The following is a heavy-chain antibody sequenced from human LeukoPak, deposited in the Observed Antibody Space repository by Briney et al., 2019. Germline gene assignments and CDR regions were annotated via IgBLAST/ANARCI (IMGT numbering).Heavy chain of an antibody. Sequence: ASVKVSCKGSGYNLTVYYMHSVRQAPGQGLEWMGWMDPKSGDTIYAPKFQGRVSMTRDTSITTAYMELSSLTFDDSAMYYCATKGGLTPNTLAMWGHGTMVTVSS. V-gene: IGHV1-2*02. CDR3: ATKGGLTPNTLAM. CDR1: GYNLTVYY. J-gene: IGHJ3*01. CDR2: MDPKSGDT. D-gene: IGHD2-15*01.